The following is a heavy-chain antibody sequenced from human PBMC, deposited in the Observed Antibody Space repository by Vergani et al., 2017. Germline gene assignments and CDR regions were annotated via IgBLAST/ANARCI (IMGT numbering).Heavy chain of an antibody. CDR3: ANNNFIVVVPADPTLDAFDI. Sequence: QVQLVESGGGVVQPGRSLRLSCAASGFTFSSYGMHWVRQAPGKGLEWVAVISYDGSNKYYADSVKGRFTISRDNSKNTLYLQMNSLRAEDTAVYYCANNNFIVVVPADPTLDAFDIWDRGTMVTVSS. CDR2: ISYDGSNK. J-gene: IGHJ3*02. D-gene: IGHD2-2*01. CDR1: GFTFSSYG. V-gene: IGHV3-30*18.